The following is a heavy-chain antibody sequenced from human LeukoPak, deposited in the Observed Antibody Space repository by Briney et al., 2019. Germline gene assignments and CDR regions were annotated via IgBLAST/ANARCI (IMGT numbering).Heavy chain of an antibody. CDR2: IYYSGST. D-gene: IGHD3-9*01. Sequence: SETLSLTCTVSGGSISSSSYYWGWIRQPPGKGLEWIGYIYYSGSTNHNPSLKSRVTISVDTSKNQFPLKLSSVTAADTAVYYCARHISILTGYFHFDYWGQGTLVTVSS. V-gene: IGHV4-61*05. CDR1: GGSISSSSYY. J-gene: IGHJ4*02. CDR3: ARHISILTGYFHFDY.